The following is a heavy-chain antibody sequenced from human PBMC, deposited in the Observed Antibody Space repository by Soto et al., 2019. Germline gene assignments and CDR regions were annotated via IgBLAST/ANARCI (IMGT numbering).Heavy chain of an antibody. CDR3: AKDQASGRSDY. CDR2: ISGSGVST. D-gene: IGHD3-10*01. CDR1: GFTFSSYA. V-gene: IGHV3-23*01. J-gene: IGHJ4*02. Sequence: PGGSLRLSFAASGFTFSSYAMSWVRQAPGKGLEWVSAISGSGVSTYYADSVKGRFTIARDNSKNTLYLQMNSLRAEDTAVYYCAKDQASGRSDYWGQGTLVTVSS.